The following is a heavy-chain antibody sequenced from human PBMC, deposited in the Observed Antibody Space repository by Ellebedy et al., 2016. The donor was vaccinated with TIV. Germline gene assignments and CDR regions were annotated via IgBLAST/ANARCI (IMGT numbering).Heavy chain of an antibody. J-gene: IGHJ6*02. D-gene: IGHD3-10*01. Sequence: ASVKVSCKASGYTFTGYYMHWVRQAPGQGLEWMGWINPNSGGTNYAQKFQGWVTMTRDTSISTAYMELSRLRSDDTAVYYCARGDHYGSGSYYNRKPNYYYYYGMDVWGQGTTVTVSS. CDR3: ARGDHYGSGSYYNRKPNYYYYYGMDV. V-gene: IGHV1-2*04. CDR1: GYTFTGYY. CDR2: INPNSGGT.